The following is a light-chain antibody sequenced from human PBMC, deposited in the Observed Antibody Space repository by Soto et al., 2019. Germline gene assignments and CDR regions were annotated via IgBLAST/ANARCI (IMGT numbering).Light chain of an antibody. CDR1: QSVSIN. CDR3: QQYNNWPPYT. Sequence: EIVMTQSPATLSVSPGERASLSCRASQSVSINLAWYQQKPGQAPRLLISGASTRATDIPARFSGSGSGTEFTLTISSLQPEDFAVYYCQQYNNWPPYTFGQGTKLEIK. CDR2: GAS. J-gene: IGKJ2*01. V-gene: IGKV3-15*01.